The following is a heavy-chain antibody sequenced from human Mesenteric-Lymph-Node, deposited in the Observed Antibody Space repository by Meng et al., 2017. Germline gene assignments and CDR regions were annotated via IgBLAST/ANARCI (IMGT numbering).Heavy chain of an antibody. Sequence: QVHLPQSGPGLVKPSQTPSLTCAVSGDSFSSNSAAWDWIRQSPSRGLEWLGRTYYRSKWYNDYAVSVKSRITINPDTSKNQFSLQLNSVTLEDTAVYYCARDLGGRYSHWGQGTLVTVSS. J-gene: IGHJ4*02. V-gene: IGHV6-1*01. CDR3: ARDLGGRYSH. CDR2: TYYRSKWYN. D-gene: IGHD1-26*01. CDR1: GDSFSSNSAA.